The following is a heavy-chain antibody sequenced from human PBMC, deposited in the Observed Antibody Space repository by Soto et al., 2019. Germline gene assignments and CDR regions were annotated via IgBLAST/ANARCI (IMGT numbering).Heavy chain of an antibody. D-gene: IGHD6-19*01. CDR3: ARDTKQWLGFDP. CDR2: IIPIFGTA. Sequence: ASVKVSCKASGGTFSSYAISWVRQAPGQGLEWMGGIIPIFGTANYAQKFQGRVTITADESTSTAYMELSSLRSEDTAVYYCARDTKQWLGFDPWGQGTLVTVSS. V-gene: IGHV1-69*13. CDR1: GGTFSSYA. J-gene: IGHJ5*02.